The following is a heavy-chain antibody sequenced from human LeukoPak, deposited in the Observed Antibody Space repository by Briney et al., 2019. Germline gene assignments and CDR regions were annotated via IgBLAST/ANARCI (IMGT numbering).Heavy chain of an antibody. D-gene: IGHD5-18*01. V-gene: IGHV4-38-2*01. CDR1: GYSISSGYY. Sequence: EPSETLSLTCAVSGYSISSGYYWGWIRQPPGKGLGWFGSIYHSGSTYYNPSLKGRVTISVDTAKNQFSLKLSSVTAADTAVYYCARSYSYGLSFDYWGQGTLVTVSS. CDR2: IYHSGST. J-gene: IGHJ4*02. CDR3: ARSYSYGLSFDY.